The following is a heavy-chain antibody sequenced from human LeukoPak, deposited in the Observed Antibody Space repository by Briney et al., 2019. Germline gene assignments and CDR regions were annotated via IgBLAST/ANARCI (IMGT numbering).Heavy chain of an antibody. V-gene: IGHV3-48*03. CDR1: GFSVSTYE. CDR2: ISSSGTTI. D-gene: IGHD3-10*01. J-gene: IGHJ4*02. Sequence: PGGSLRLSCAASGFSVSTYEMNWVRQAPGKGLECVSYISSSGTTIPYADSVEGRFTISRDNAKNSLYLEMNSLRVEDTAVYYCARGRPEFFGSGTYLNDWGQGTLVTVSS. CDR3: ARGRPEFFGSGTYLND.